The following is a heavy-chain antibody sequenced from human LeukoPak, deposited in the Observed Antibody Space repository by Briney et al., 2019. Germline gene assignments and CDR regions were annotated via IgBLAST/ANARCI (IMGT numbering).Heavy chain of an antibody. CDR3: ARDVRSTYYYYYMDV. D-gene: IGHD2-2*01. CDR1: GYTFTSYG. J-gene: IGHJ6*03. V-gene: IGHV1-18*01. Sequence: ASVKVSCKASGYTFTSYGIRWVRQAPGQGLELMGWISAYNGNTNCAQELEGRVTMSTNKSRSTSSMELTVLSSDDKAGCYCARDVRSTYYYYYMDVWGKGTTVTVPS. CDR2: ISAYNGNT.